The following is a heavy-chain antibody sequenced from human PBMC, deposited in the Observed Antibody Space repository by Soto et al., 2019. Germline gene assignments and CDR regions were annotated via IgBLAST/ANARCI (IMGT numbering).Heavy chain of an antibody. CDR1: GYTFTSYG. V-gene: IGHV1-18*01. D-gene: IGHD3-3*01. J-gene: IGHJ6*02. CDR2: ISAYNGNT. CDR3: SRDEEITIFGAVTDYGMDV. Sequence: QVQLVQSGAEVKKPGASVKVSCKASGYTFTSYGISWVRQAPGQGLEWMGWISAYNGNTNYAQKLQGRVTMTTNTSTSTAYMELRSLRSDDTAVYYCSRDEEITIFGAVTDYGMDVWGQGTTVTVSS.